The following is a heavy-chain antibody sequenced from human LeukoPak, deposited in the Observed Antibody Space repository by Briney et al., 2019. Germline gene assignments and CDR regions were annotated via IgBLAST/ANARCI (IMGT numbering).Heavy chain of an antibody. CDR3: ASREFDY. Sequence: ASVKVSCKASGYTFTSYYMHWVRQAPGQGLEWMGWMNPNSGNTGYAQKFQGRVTITRNTSISTAYMELSSLRSEDTAVYYCASREFDYWGQGTLVTVSS. CDR1: GYTFTSYY. D-gene: IGHD5-24*01. J-gene: IGHJ4*02. CDR2: MNPNSGNT. V-gene: IGHV1-8*03.